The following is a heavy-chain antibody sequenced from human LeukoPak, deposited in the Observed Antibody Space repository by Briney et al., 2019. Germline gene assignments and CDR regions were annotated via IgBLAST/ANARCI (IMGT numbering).Heavy chain of an antibody. Sequence: GASVKVSCKASGYTFTGYYMHWVRQAPGQGLEWMGLIDPSGGSTSYAQNFQGRVTMTRDTSTSTVYMELSSLRSEDTAVYYCARAQSGSYLGNWFDPWGQGTLVTVSS. D-gene: IGHD1-26*01. J-gene: IGHJ5*02. CDR3: ARAQSGSYLGNWFDP. V-gene: IGHV1-46*01. CDR1: GYTFTGYY. CDR2: IDPSGGST.